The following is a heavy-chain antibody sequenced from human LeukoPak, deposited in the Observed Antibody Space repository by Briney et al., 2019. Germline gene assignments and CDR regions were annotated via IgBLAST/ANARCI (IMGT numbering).Heavy chain of an antibody. D-gene: IGHD3-10*01. J-gene: IGHJ3*02. Sequence: ASVKLSCKASGYTFTSYAMHWVRQPPGQSLEWMGWITPGNGNTKYSQKFQGRVTITRDTSASTVYMELSSLRSEDTAVFYCARGWLVRNDDAFDIWGQGTMVTVSS. CDR3: ARGWLVRNDDAFDI. CDR2: ITPGNGNT. V-gene: IGHV1-3*01. CDR1: GYTFTSYA.